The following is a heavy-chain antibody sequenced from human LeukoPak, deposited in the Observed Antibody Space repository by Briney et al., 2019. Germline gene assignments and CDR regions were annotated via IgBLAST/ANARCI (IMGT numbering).Heavy chain of an antibody. D-gene: IGHD6-19*01. CDR3: VKAQYSSGWDSGY. J-gene: IGHJ4*02. Sequence: GGSLRLSCAASGFTFSSYAMHWVRQTPGKGLEWVAVISYDGSNKYYADSVKGRFTISRDNSKNTLYLQMNSLRAEDTAVYYCVKAQYSSGWDSGYWGQGTLVTVSS. CDR2: ISYDGSNK. CDR1: GFTFSSYA. V-gene: IGHV3-30*04.